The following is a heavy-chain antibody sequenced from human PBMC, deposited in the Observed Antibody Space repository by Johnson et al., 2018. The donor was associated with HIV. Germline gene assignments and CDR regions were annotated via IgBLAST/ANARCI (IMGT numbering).Heavy chain of an antibody. Sequence: QVQLVESGGGLVQPGGSLRLSCAASGFTFSSYAMHWVRQAPGKGLEWVAVISDDGNNKYYADSVKGRFIISRDDSKNTLYLQMNRLRTEDTAVYYCARDPCGGDCADAFDIWGQGTMVTVSS. J-gene: IGHJ3*02. V-gene: IGHV3-30-3*01. CDR1: GFTFSSYA. D-gene: IGHD2-21*02. CDR3: ARDPCGGDCADAFDI. CDR2: ISDDGNNK.